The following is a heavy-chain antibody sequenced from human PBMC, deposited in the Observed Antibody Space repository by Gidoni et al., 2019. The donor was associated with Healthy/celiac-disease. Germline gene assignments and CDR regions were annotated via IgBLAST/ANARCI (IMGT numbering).Heavy chain of an antibody. D-gene: IGHD3-10*01. V-gene: IGHV3-33*01. Sequence: AASGFTFSSYGMHWVRQAPGKGLEWVAVIWYDGSNKYYADSVKGRFTISRDNSKNTLYLQMNSLRAEDTAVYYCARDFTYYYGSGSYGLFDYWGQGTLVTVSS. CDR2: IWYDGSNK. CDR3: ARDFTYYYGSGSYGLFDY. J-gene: IGHJ4*02. CDR1: GFTFSSYG.